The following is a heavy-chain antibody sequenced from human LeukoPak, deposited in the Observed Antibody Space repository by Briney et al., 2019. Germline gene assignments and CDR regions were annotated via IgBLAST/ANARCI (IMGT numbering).Heavy chain of an antibody. Sequence: GASVKVSCKASGYTFTSYDINWVRQATGQGLEWMGWMNPNSGNTGYAQKFQGRVTMTRNTSISTAYMELSSLRSEDTAVHYCARADGYTYGFVFDYWGQGTPVAVSS. J-gene: IGHJ4*02. CDR1: GYTFTSYD. CDR2: MNPNSGNT. D-gene: IGHD5-18*01. CDR3: ARADGYTYGFVFDY. V-gene: IGHV1-8*01.